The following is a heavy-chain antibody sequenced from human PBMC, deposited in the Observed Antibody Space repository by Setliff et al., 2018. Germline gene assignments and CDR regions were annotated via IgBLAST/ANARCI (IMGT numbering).Heavy chain of an antibody. CDR1: GGFISSYY. Sequence: PSETLSLTCTVSGGFISSYYWSWIRQPAGKGLEWIGRIYTSGSTNYNPSLKSRVTMSVDTSKNQFSLKLSSVTAADTAVYYCARGIITMVRGVITFSYYFDYWGQGTLVTVSS. CDR3: ARGIITMVRGVITFSYYFDY. D-gene: IGHD3-10*01. J-gene: IGHJ4*02. V-gene: IGHV4-4*07. CDR2: IYTSGST.